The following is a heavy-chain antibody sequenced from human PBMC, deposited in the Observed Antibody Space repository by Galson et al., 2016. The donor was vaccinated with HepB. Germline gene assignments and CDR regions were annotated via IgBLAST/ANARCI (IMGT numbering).Heavy chain of an antibody. D-gene: IGHD1-26*01. CDR1: GFTFSSCP. V-gene: IGHV3-30*18. Sequence: SLRLSCAASGFTFSSCPMSWVRQAPGKGLEWVAVISYAGSNKYYADSVKGRFTISRDNSKNTLFLQMNSLRAEDTAVYYCAKEPAPVGSYGVYYYYGMDVWGQGTTVTVSS. CDR2: ISYAGSNK. CDR3: AKEPAPVGSYGVYYYYGMDV. J-gene: IGHJ6*02.